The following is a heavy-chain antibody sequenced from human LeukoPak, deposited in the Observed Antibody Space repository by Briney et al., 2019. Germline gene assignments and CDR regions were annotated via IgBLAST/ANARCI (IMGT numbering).Heavy chain of an antibody. CDR2: IYTSGST. CDR3: ARVITIFGVVTKLDYMDV. Sequence: PSQTLSLTCTVSGGSISSGSYYWSWIRQPAGKGLEWIGRIYTSGSTNYNPSLKSRVTISVDTSKNQFSLKLSSVTAADTAVYYCARVITIFGVVTKLDYMDVWGKGTTVTVSS. D-gene: IGHD3-3*01. CDR1: GGSISSGSYY. V-gene: IGHV4-61*02. J-gene: IGHJ6*03.